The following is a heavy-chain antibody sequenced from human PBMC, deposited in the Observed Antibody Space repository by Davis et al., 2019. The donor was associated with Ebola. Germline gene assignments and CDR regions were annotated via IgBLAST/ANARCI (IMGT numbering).Heavy chain of an antibody. J-gene: IGHJ4*02. CDR2: ISTNSVYI. D-gene: IGHD5-12*01. Sequence: GGSLRLSCAASGFTLSSYSMNWVRQAPGKGLEWLSSISTNSVYIYYADSVKGRFTISRDNAKNSLYLQMNSLRADDTATYYCARFSVAIPTQDFDSWGQGTLVTVSS. V-gene: IGHV3-21*04. CDR3: ARFSVAIPTQDFDS. CDR1: GFTLSSYS.